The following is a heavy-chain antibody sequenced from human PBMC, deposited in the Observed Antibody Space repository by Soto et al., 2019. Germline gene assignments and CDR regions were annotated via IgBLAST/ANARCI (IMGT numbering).Heavy chain of an antibody. V-gene: IGHV3-23*01. CDR2: ISGSGGST. Sequence: EVQLLESGGGLVQPGGSLRLSCAASGFTFSSWAMSWVRQAPGKGLEWVSTISGSGGSTYYADSVKGRFTISRDNSKNTLDVQMNSLRAEETGVYCCAKAPNWSCESGYFGSWGQGTLGTGSS. CDR3: AKAPNWSCESGYFGS. CDR1: GFTFSSWA. D-gene: IGHD1-1*01. J-gene: IGHJ4*02.